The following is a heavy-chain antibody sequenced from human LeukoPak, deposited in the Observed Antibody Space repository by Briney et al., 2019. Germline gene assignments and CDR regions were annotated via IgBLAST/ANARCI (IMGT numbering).Heavy chain of an antibody. CDR2: IYYSGST. J-gene: IGHJ4*02. V-gene: IGHV4-61*01. Sequence: SETLSLTCTVSGGSIRSSYYYWGWIRQPPGKGLEWIGYIYYSGSTNYNPSLKSRVTISVDTSKNQFSLKLSSVTAADTAVYYCARETATVDTAMAFDYWGQGTLVTVSS. CDR3: ARETATVDTAMAFDY. CDR1: GGSIRSSYYY. D-gene: IGHD5-18*01.